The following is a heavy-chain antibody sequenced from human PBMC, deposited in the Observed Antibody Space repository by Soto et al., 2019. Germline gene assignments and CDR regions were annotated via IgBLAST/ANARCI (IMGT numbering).Heavy chain of an antibody. J-gene: IGHJ4*02. D-gene: IGHD6-19*01. V-gene: IGHV3-23*01. CDR3: AKDLQFSGWLSAQTFDY. Sequence: EVQLLESGGGLVQPGGSLRLSCAVSGFTFSSHAMSWVRQAPGKGLECVSSITGSGDSTYYADSVKGRFTISRDKSKSTLYLQMNSLRAEDPAVYDCAKDLQFSGWLSAQTFDYWGQGTQVTVSS. CDR2: ITGSGDST. CDR1: GFTFSSHA.